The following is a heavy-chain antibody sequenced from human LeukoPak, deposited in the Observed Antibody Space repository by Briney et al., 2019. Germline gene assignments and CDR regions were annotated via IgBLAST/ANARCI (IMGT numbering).Heavy chain of an antibody. CDR1: GFTFSSYG. J-gene: IGHJ3*02. D-gene: IGHD2-15*01. CDR3: AKDFGYCSGGSCYPGDPYAFDI. Sequence: GGSLRLSCAASGFTFSSYGMSWVRQAPGKGLEWVSAISGSGGSTYYAGSVKGRFTISRDNSKNTLYLQMNSLRAEDTAVYYCAKDFGYCSGGSCYPGDPYAFDIWGQGTMVTVSS. V-gene: IGHV3-23*01. CDR2: ISGSGGST.